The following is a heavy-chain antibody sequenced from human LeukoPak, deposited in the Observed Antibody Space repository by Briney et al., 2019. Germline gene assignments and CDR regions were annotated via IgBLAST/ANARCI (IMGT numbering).Heavy chain of an antibody. Sequence: SETLSLTCAVSGGSISSYNSWSWVRQPPGKGLEWIGEIYDSGSAKYNPSLKSRVTVSVDKSKNQFSLKLSSLTAADTAVYYCARGSGYCSGANCYNRFDPWGQGTLVTVSS. D-gene: IGHD2-15*01. CDR3: ARGSGYCSGANCYNRFDP. CDR1: GGSISSYNS. V-gene: IGHV4-4*02. J-gene: IGHJ5*02. CDR2: IYDSGSA.